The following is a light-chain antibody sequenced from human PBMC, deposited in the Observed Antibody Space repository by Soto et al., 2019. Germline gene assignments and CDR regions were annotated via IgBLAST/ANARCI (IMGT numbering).Light chain of an antibody. CDR1: ASNIGTFY. Sequence: QSVLTQPPSASSTPGQTVTISCSGSASNIGTFYVYWYQHLPGTAPKLLIYLGDQRASGVSDRFSGYKSGTSASLSINGLRSGDEADYYWAAWDDNLNAYVFGSGTKLTVL. V-gene: IGLV1-47*02. CDR3: AAWDDNLNAYV. CDR2: LGD. J-gene: IGLJ1*01.